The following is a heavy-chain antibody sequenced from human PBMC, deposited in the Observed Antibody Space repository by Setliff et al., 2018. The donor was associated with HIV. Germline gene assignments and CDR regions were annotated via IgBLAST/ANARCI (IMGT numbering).Heavy chain of an antibody. Sequence: KTSETLSLTCTVSGGSISSYYWSWIRQPPGKGLEWIGYIYTSGSTNYNPSLKSRVTISVDTSKNQFSLKLSSVTAADTAVYYCARHSRYYDSSGYYYDLGGTFDYWGQGTLVTVSS. CDR1: GGSISSYY. V-gene: IGHV4-59*08. J-gene: IGHJ4*02. CDR2: IYTSGST. D-gene: IGHD3-22*01. CDR3: ARHSRYYDSSGYYYDLGGTFDY.